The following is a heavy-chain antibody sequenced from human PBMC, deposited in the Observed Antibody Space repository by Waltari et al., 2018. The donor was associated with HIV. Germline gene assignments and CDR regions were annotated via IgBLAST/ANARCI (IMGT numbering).Heavy chain of an antibody. V-gene: IGHV4-59*01. CDR1: GGSIGSYY. D-gene: IGHD2-8*01. CDR2: IHYSGSA. J-gene: IGHJ6*02. CDR3: ATLMVYAPRSHYYGMDV. Sequence: QVQLQESGPGLVRPSETLSLTCTVSGGSIGSYYWSWIRQPPGKELEWIGYIHYSGSANYHPSRKSRVTVSVDTSKHQFSLKLSSVTAADTAVYYCATLMVYAPRSHYYGMDVWGQGTTVIVSS.